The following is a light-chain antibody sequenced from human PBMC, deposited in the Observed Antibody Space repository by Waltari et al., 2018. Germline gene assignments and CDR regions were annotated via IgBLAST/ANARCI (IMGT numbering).Light chain of an antibody. CDR1: QGISNY. Sequence: DIQLTQSPSFLSASVRDRVTITCRSSQGISNYLAWYQQKPWKALKLLIYSASTLQSGVPSRFSGSGSGTEFSLTISSLQPEDFATYYCQQLNSYPLTFGGGTKVEIK. CDR2: SAS. V-gene: IGKV1-9*01. CDR3: QQLNSYPLT. J-gene: IGKJ4*01.